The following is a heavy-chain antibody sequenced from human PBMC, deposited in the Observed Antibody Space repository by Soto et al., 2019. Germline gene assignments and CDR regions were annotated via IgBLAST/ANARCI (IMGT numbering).Heavy chain of an antibody. CDR3: ARVGYSSGWYIWFDP. V-gene: IGHV3-74*01. Sequence: EVQLVESGGGLVQPGGSLRLSCAASGFTFSSYWMHWVRQAPGKGLVWVSRINSDGSSTSYADSVKGRFTISRDNAKNTLYLQVNSLRAEDTAVYYCARVGYSSGWYIWFDPWGQGTLVTVSS. CDR2: INSDGSST. J-gene: IGHJ5*02. CDR1: GFTFSSYW. D-gene: IGHD6-19*01.